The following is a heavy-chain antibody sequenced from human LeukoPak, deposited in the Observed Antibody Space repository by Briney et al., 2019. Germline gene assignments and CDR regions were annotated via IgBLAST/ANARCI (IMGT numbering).Heavy chain of an antibody. D-gene: IGHD3-22*01. CDR2: IRSSDSTT. CDR3: AKRADSSAHSFDY. J-gene: IGHJ4*02. CDR1: GFSFSRYG. Sequence: GGSLRLSCAASGFSFSRYGMKWVRQAPGKGLEWLSYIRSSDSTTYYADSVKGRFTISRDNAKNSLYLQMDCLRVEDTAVYYCAKRADSSAHSFDYWGQGTLVTVSS. V-gene: IGHV3-48*04.